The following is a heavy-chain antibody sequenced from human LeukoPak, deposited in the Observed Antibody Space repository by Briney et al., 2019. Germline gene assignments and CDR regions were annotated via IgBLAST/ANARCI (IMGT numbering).Heavy chain of an antibody. V-gene: IGHV3-49*03. CDR3: TRDAGQQQLGQYFDC. CDR1: GFTFGDYP. CDR2: IRSKIYGGTT. D-gene: IGHD6-13*01. Sequence: GGSLRLSCTASGFTFGDYPINWFRQAPGKGLEWLGFIRSKIYGGTTQYAASVKGRFSISRDDYKSIAYLQMGRLKTEDTAVEYCTRDAGQQQLGQYFDCWGRVTLVTVAS. J-gene: IGHJ4*02.